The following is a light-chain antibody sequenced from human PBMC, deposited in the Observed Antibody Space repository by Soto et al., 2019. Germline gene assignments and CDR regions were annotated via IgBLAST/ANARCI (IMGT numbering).Light chain of an antibody. CDR3: QQYNNWPLT. Sequence: EIVMTQSPATLSLSPGERATLSCRASQSVSSNLAWYQQKPGQAPRLLIYGASTRATGIPARFSGSGYGTEFTLTISSLQSEDFAVYYCQQYNNWPLTFGGGTKVDI. CDR1: QSVSSN. V-gene: IGKV3-15*01. J-gene: IGKJ4*01. CDR2: GAS.